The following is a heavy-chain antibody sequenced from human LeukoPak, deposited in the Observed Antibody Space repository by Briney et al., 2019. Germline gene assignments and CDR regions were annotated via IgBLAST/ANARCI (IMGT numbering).Heavy chain of an antibody. J-gene: IGHJ4*02. V-gene: IGHV3-21*01. D-gene: IGHD3-22*01. CDR1: GFTFSGYT. CDR3: ARAVYDYDSSGSPPYY. Sequence: GGSLRLSCAASGFTFSGYTMNWVRQAPGKALEWVSSISSGSSYIYYADSVKGRFTIPRDNAKNSLYLQMNSLRAEDTALYYCARAVYDYDSSGSPPYYWGQGALVTVSS. CDR2: ISSGSSYI.